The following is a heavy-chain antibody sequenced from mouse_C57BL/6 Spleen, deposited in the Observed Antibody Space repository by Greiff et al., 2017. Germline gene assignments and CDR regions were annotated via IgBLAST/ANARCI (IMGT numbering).Heavy chain of an antibody. CDR2: IYPRSGNT. V-gene: IGHV1-81*01. Sequence: QVQLQQSGAELARPGASVKLSCKASGYTFTSYGISWVKQRTGQGLEWIGEIYPRSGNTYYNEKFKGKATLTADKSSSTAYMELRSLTSEDSAVXFCARDYGSSDWYFDVWGTGTTVTVAS. CDR3: ARDYGSSDWYFDV. J-gene: IGHJ1*03. D-gene: IGHD1-1*01. CDR1: GYTFTSYG.